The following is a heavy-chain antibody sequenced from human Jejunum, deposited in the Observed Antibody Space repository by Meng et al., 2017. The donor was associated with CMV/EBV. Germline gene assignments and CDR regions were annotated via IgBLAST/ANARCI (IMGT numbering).Heavy chain of an antibody. Sequence: LHQSGPGLGKPSQTLSLTCAISGDSVSSNTVAWNWIRLSPSRGLEWLGRTYYRSKWYSEYTVSVRSRISITPDTSKNQFSLQLTSVTPDDTAVYYCARGEDSSLDYWGQGTLVTVSS. CDR2: TYYRSKWYS. CDR1: GDSVSSNTVA. J-gene: IGHJ4*02. V-gene: IGHV6-1*01. CDR3: ARGEDSSLDY. D-gene: IGHD6-13*01.